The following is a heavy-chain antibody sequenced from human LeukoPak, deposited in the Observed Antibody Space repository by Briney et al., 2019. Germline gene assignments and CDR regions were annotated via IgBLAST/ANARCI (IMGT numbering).Heavy chain of an antibody. CDR2: INTDGSST. Sequence: GGSLRLSCAASGFTFSSYWMHWVRQAPGKGLVWVSRINTDGSSTSYADSVKGRFTISRDNAKNTLYLQMNSLRAEDTAVYYCARGGLLEWLPGDYWGQGTLVTVSS. CDR3: ARGGLLEWLPGDY. CDR1: GFTFSSYW. V-gene: IGHV3-74*01. D-gene: IGHD3-3*01. J-gene: IGHJ4*02.